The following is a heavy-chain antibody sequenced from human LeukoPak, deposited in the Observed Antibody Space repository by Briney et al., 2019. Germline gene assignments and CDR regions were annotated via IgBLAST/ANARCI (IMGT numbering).Heavy chain of an antibody. V-gene: IGHV3-7*03. CDR2: IKQDGSEK. Sequence: GGSLRLSCAASGFTFSSYWVSWVRQAPGKGLEWVANIKQDGSEKYYVDSVKGRFTISRDNAKNSLYLQMNSLRAEDTAVYYCARDRGSTQPYYDFWSGYYEELDYWGQGTLVTVSS. J-gene: IGHJ4*02. CDR1: GFTFSSYW. CDR3: ARDRGSTQPYYDFWSGYYEELDY. D-gene: IGHD3-3*01.